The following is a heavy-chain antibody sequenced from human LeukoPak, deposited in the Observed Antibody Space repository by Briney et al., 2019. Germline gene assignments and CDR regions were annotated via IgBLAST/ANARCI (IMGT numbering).Heavy chain of an antibody. J-gene: IGHJ4*02. CDR1: GFVFSTYE. CDR2: ISSSDGTT. Sequence: GGSLRLSCAASGFVFSTYEMDWVRQAPGKGLEWVSYISSSDGTTYYADSVKGRFTISRDNSKNTFYLQMNSLRADDTAVYYCAISGGYWAWAHWGQGTLVTVSS. V-gene: IGHV3-48*03. D-gene: IGHD1-26*01. CDR3: AISGGYWAWAH.